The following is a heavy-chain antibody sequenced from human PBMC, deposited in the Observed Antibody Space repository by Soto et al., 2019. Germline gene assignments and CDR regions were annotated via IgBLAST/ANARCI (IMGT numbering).Heavy chain of an antibody. CDR1: GFNFNTYW. CDR3: ARDHFATLVY. CDR2: INSDGSSI. Sequence: EVPLVESGGGLVQPGGSLRLSCAVSGFNFNTYWMHWVRQAPGKGLVWVSRINSDGSSIIYADSVKGRFTISRDNAKNTLYLQMSSLRAEDTAVYYCARDHFATLVYWGQGTLVTVSS. J-gene: IGHJ4*02. V-gene: IGHV3-74*01.